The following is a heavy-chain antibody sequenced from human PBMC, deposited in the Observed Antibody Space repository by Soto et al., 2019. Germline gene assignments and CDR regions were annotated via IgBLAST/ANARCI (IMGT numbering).Heavy chain of an antibody. Sequence: PGGSLRLSCAASGFSFSTYSMSWVRQAPGKGLEWVADIKKDGTERYYVDSVKGRFTISRDNAKNSLYLQMNSLRADDTAVYYCARKSERYLEWLLRGTYYFDFWGQGTLVTVSS. D-gene: IGHD3-3*01. J-gene: IGHJ4*02. CDR1: GFSFSTYS. V-gene: IGHV3-7*01. CDR3: ARKSERYLEWLLRGTYYFDF. CDR2: IKKDGTER.